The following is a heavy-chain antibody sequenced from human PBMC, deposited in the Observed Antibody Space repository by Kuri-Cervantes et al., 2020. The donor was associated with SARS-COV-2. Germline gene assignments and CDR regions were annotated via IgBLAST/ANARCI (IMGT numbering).Heavy chain of an antibody. V-gene: IGHV3-11*01. J-gene: IGHJ5*01. CDR1: GFSISDHY. CDR3: ARDGGGYSSTWFDS. Sequence: LSLTCAASGFSISDHYMGWIRQAPGKGLEWVSYISSSGFNIYYADSVKGRFTISRDTAKNSLYLQMDSLRVEDTAVYYCARDGGGYSSTWFDSWGQGTLVTVVS. CDR2: ISSSGFNI. D-gene: IGHD4-11*01.